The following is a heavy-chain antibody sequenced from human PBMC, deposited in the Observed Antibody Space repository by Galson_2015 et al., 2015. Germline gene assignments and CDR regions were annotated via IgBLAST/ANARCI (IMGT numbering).Heavy chain of an antibody. CDR1: GYTFTSYA. V-gene: IGHV1-3*01. CDR3: AGWGKRGYFDY. D-gene: IGHD1-26*01. Sequence: SVKVSCKASGYTFTSYAMHWVRQAPGQRLEWMGWINAGNGNTKYSQKFQGRVTITRDTSASTAYMELSSLRSEDTAGYYCAGWGKRGYFDYWGQGTLVTVSS. CDR2: INAGNGNT. J-gene: IGHJ4*02.